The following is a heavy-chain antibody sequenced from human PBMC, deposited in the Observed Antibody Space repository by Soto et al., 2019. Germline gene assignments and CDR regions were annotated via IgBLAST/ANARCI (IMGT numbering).Heavy chain of an antibody. Sequence: EVQLVESGGGLVQPGGSLRLSCAASGFTFRSYSMNWVRQAPGKGLEWVSYISSGSATIYYAYSVKGRFTISRDNAKNSLYLQKNSLRGEDTAVYYWARDSASYSSSSGSYWYFDLWGRGTLVAVSS. CDR3: ARDSASYSSSSGSYWYFDL. CDR1: GFTFRSYS. D-gene: IGHD6-6*01. V-gene: IGHV3-48*01. CDR2: ISSGSATI. J-gene: IGHJ2*01.